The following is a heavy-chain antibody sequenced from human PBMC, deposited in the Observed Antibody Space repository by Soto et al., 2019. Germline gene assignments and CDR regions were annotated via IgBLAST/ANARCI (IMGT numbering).Heavy chain of an antibody. J-gene: IGHJ4*02. V-gene: IGHV3-7*01. Sequence: VGSLRLSCAASGFMFSAYWMSWVRQAPGKGLEWVANIHGDGGKIYYVDSVKGRFTISRDNAKRSLYLQMNSLRAEDTAVYYCARDFYGGYTYGPGDYWGQGALVTVSS. CDR2: IHGDGGKI. D-gene: IGHD5-18*01. CDR3: ARDFYGGYTYGPGDY. CDR1: GFMFSAYW.